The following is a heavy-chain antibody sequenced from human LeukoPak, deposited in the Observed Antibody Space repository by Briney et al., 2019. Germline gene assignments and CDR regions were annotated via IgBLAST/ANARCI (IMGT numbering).Heavy chain of an antibody. V-gene: IGHV4-59*08. CDR3: ARAGGYYDSSGPFDY. CDR2: IYYAGST. J-gene: IGHJ4*02. Sequence: SETLSLTCTVSGGSINSYYWSWIRQPPGKGLEWIGYIYYAGSTNYNPSLKSRITISVDTSKNQFSLKLSSVTAADTAVYYCARAGGYYDSSGPFDYWGQGTLVTVSS. CDR1: GGSINSYY. D-gene: IGHD3-22*01.